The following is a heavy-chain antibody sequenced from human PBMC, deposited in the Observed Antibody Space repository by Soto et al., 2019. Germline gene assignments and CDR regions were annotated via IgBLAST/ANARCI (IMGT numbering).Heavy chain of an antibody. CDR1: GYTFTSYG. Sequence: ASVKVSCKASGYTFTSYGISWVRQAPGQGLEWMGWISAYNGNTNYAQKLQGRVTMTTDTSTSTAYMELRSLRSDDTAVYYCAREYTHDYGDRTRIFDIWGQGTMVTVSS. D-gene: IGHD4-17*01. CDR2: ISAYNGNT. CDR3: AREYTHDYGDRTRIFDI. J-gene: IGHJ3*02. V-gene: IGHV1-18*01.